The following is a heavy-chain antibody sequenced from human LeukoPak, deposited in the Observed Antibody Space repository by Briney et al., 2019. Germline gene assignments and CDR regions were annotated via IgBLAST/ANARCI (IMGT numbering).Heavy chain of an antibody. J-gene: IGHJ4*02. CDR1: GYTFTSYY. CDR2: INPSGGST. D-gene: IGHD6-6*01. Sequence: ASVKVSCKASGYTFTSYYMHWVRQAPGQGLEWMGIINPSGGSTSYAQKFQGRVTMTRDTSTSTVYMELSSLRSEDTAVYYCARDRGEYSSSSDSGEFDYGGQGTLVTVS. V-gene: IGHV1-46*01. CDR3: ARDRGEYSSSSDSGEFDY.